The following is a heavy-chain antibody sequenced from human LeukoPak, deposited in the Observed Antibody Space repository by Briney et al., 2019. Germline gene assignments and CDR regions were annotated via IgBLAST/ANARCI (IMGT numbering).Heavy chain of an antibody. J-gene: IGHJ4*02. CDR2: ISGSGGST. V-gene: IGHV3-23*01. CDR1: GFTFSSYA. Sequence: GGSVRLSCAASGFTFSSYAMSWVRQAPGKGLEWVSTISGSGGSTHYADSVKGQFTISRDNAKNSLYLQMNSLRDEDTAVYYCARDIPTTVVITALDYWGQGTLVTVSP. CDR3: ARDIPTTVVITALDY. D-gene: IGHD4-23*01.